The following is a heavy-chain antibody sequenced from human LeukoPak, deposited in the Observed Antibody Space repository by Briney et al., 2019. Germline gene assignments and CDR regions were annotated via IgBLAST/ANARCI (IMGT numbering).Heavy chain of an antibody. CDR3: AKDSSGYYYGY. CDR1: GFSFSGHW. J-gene: IGHJ4*02. D-gene: IGHD3-22*01. V-gene: IGHV3-74*01. Sequence: GALRLSCAASGFSFSGHWMHWARQLPGKGLVWVSRISPTGSTTSYADSVKGRFTVSRDNAKNTLYLQVNNLRAEDTAVYYCAKDSSGYYYGYWGQGTLVTVSS. CDR2: ISPTGSTT.